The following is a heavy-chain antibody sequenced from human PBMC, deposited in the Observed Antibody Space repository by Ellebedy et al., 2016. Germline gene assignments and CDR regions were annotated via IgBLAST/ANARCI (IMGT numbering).Heavy chain of an antibody. CDR1: GYSFTSYW. CDR2: IYPGDSDT. J-gene: IGHJ3*02. Sequence: GGSLRLXXKGSGYSFTSYWIGWVRQMPGKGLEWMGIIYPGDSDTRYSPSFQGQVTISADKFISTAYLQWSSLKASDTAMYYCARNLYDFWSGSGAFDIWGQGTMVTVSS. V-gene: IGHV5-51*01. D-gene: IGHD3-3*01. CDR3: ARNLYDFWSGSGAFDI.